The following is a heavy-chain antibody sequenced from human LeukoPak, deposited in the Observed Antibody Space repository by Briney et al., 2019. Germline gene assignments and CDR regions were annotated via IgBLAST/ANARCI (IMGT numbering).Heavy chain of an antibody. CDR1: GFTFRSYA. D-gene: IGHD4-23*01. J-gene: IGHJ4*02. Sequence: GSLRLSCVVSGFTFRSYAMTWVRQAPGKGLEWIGYIYYSGSTNYNPSLKSRVTISVDTSKNQFSLKLSSVTAADTAVYYCARERSPQVGGYVDYWGQGTLVTVSS. V-gene: IGHV4-59*01. CDR2: IYYSGST. CDR3: ARERSPQVGGYVDY.